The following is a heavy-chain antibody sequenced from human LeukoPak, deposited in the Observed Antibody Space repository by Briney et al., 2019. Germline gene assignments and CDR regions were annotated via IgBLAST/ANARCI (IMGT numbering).Heavy chain of an antibody. D-gene: IGHD2-2*01. Sequence: GGSLRLSCAASGFTFSSYAMHWVRQAPGKGLEWVAVISYDGSNKYYADSVKGRFTISRDNSKNTLYLQMNSLRAEDTAVYYCARGALYCSSTSCYGDRFDPWGQGTLVTVSS. CDR1: GFTFSSYA. V-gene: IGHV3-30*04. CDR3: ARGALYCSSTSCYGDRFDP. J-gene: IGHJ5*02. CDR2: ISYDGSNK.